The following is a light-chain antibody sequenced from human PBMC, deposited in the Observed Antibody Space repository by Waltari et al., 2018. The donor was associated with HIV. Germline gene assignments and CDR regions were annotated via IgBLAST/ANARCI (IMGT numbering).Light chain of an antibody. J-gene: IGLJ2*01. CDR3: QSYDSSLTGSV. CDR2: GNT. V-gene: IGLV1-40*01. Sequence: QSVLTLPPSVSGAPGQRVTISCTGSSSNIGAGYDVHWYQQLPGTAPKLLIYGNTNRPSGVPDRFSGSKSGTSPSLAITGLQAEDEADYYCQSYDSSLTGSVFGGGTKLTVL. CDR1: SSNIGAGYD.